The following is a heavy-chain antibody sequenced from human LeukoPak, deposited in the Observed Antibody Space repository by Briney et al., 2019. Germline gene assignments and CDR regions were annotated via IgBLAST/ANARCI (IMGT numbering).Heavy chain of an antibody. V-gene: IGHV4-34*01. Sequence: PSETLSLTCAVYGGSFSGYYWSWIRQPPGKGLEWIGYIYHSGSTYYNPSLKSRVTISVDRSKNQFSLKLSSVTAADTAVYYCARMPAATYYYYYYMDVWGKGTTVTVSS. J-gene: IGHJ6*03. CDR1: GGSFSGYY. CDR3: ARMPAATYYYYYYMDV. CDR2: IYHSGST. D-gene: IGHD2-2*01.